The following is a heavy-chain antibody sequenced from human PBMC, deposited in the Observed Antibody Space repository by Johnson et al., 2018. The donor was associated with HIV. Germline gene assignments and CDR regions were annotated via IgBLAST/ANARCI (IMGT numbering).Heavy chain of an antibody. D-gene: IGHD4-17*01. J-gene: IGHJ3*02. V-gene: IGHV3-11*04. CDR1: GFTFSDYY. Sequence: VQLVESGGGLVKPGGSLRLSCAASGFTFSDYYMSRIRQAPGKGLEWVSYISSSGSTIYYADSVKGRFTISRDNAKNSLFLQMNSLRAEDTAVYYCARDSTPWGDDYVDYAFDIWGQGTVVTVSS. CDR2: ISSSGSTI. CDR3: ARDSTPWGDDYVDYAFDI.